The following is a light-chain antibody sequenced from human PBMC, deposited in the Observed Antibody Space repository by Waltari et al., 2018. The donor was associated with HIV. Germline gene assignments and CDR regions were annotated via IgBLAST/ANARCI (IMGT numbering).Light chain of an antibody. V-gene: IGKV3-20*01. CDR2: ATS. CDR1: QSISSYF. Sequence: IVLTQSPGTLSLSPGERATLSCRTSQSISSYFLAWYQQKPGQAPRLLIYATSHRATGIPDRFSGSGAGTDFTLTSSRLAPGDFAVDYCQQYGYSPDTCGGGTKVEIK. CDR3: QQYGYSPDT. J-gene: IGKJ4*01.